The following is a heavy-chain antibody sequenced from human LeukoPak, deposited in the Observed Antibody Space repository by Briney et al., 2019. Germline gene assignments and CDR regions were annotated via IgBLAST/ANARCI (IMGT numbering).Heavy chain of an antibody. Sequence: GGSLRLSCAASGFTVSSKYMSWVRQAPGKGLEWLSVIYNSGGTYYADSVKGRFTISRDNSKYTLYLQMNSLRVEDTAVYFCARDCSASSSDYYPLGYWGQGTLVTVSS. CDR3: ARDCSASSSDYYPLGY. CDR1: GFTVSSKY. J-gene: IGHJ4*02. CDR2: IYNSGGT. V-gene: IGHV3-66*01. D-gene: IGHD3-22*01.